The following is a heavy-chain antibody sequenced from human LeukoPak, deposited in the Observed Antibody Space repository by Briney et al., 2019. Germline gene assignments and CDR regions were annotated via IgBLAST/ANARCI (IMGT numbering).Heavy chain of an antibody. CDR1: GGSISSGGYY. CDR3: ARFAYCGGHCWYYFDY. J-gene: IGHJ4*02. Sequence: SETLSLTCTVSGGSISSGGYYWSWIRQPPGKGLEWIGYIYSSGSTNYNPSLKSRITISVDTSKNQFSLKLSSVTAADTAVYYCARFAYCGGHCWYYFDYWGQGSLVTVSS. D-gene: IGHD2-21*02. V-gene: IGHV4-61*08. CDR2: IYSSGST.